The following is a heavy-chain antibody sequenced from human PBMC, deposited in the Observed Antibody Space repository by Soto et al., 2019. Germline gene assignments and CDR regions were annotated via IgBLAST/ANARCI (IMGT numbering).Heavy chain of an antibody. J-gene: IGHJ4*02. CDR2: FDPEDGET. CDR1: GYTLTELS. Sequence: ASVKVSCKVSGYTLTELSMHWVRQAPGKGLEWMGGFDPEDGETIYAQKFQGRVTMTEDTSTDTAYMELSSLRSEDTAVYYCATTAGSSSWHYYFDYWGQGTLVIVSS. D-gene: IGHD6-13*01. CDR3: ATTAGSSSWHYYFDY. V-gene: IGHV1-24*01.